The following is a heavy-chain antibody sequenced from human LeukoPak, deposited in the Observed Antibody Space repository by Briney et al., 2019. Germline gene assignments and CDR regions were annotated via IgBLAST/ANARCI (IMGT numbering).Heavy chain of an antibody. CDR2: IYHSGST. CDR1: GYSISSGYY. V-gene: IGHV4-38-2*01. Sequence: SETLSLTCAVSGYSISSGYYWGWIRQPPGKGLEWIGSIYHSGSTYYNPSLKSRDTISVDTSKNQFSLKLSSVTAADTAVYYCAGTPTSGSFDYWGQGTLVTVSS. D-gene: IGHD1-26*01. J-gene: IGHJ4*02. CDR3: AGTPTSGSFDY.